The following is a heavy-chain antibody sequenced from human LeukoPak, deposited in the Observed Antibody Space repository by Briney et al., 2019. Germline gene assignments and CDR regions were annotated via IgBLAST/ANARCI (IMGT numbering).Heavy chain of an antibody. D-gene: IGHD3-3*01. V-gene: IGHV4-34*01. CDR2: INHSGST. CDR1: GGSFSGYY. J-gene: IGHJ4*02. Sequence: SETLSLTCAVYGGSFSGYYWSWIRQPPGKGLEWIGEINHSGSTNYNPSLKSRVTISVDTSKNQFSLKLSSVTAADTAAYYCARVGFWSGYSSGYWGQGTLVTVSS. CDR3: ARVGFWSGYSSGY.